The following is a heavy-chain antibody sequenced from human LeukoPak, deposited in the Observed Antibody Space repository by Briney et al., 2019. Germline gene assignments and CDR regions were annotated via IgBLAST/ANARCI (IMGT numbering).Heavy chain of an antibody. CDR1: AGSFSGYY. J-gene: IGHJ4*02. CDR2: INHSGST. D-gene: IGHD4-17*01. CDR3: ARVAYGDLYYFDY. Sequence: SETLSLTCAVYAGSFSGYYWSWIRQPPGKGLEWIGEINHSGSTNYNPSLKSRVTISVDTSKNQFSLKLSSVTAADTAVYYCARVAYGDLYYFDYWGQGTLVTVSS. V-gene: IGHV4-34*01.